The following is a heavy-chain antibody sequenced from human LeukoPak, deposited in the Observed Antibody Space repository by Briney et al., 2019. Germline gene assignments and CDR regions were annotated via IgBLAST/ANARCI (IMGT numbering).Heavy chain of an antibody. CDR2: IYYSGST. V-gene: IGHV4-59*01. Sequence: TSETLSLTCTVSGGSISSYYWSWIRQPPGKGLEWIGYIYYSGSTNYNPSLKSRVTISVDTSKNQFSLKLSSVTAADTAVYYCARGSSWYRPFGTSWGQGTLVTVSS. J-gene: IGHJ4*02. D-gene: IGHD6-13*01. CDR1: GGSISSYY. CDR3: ARGSSWYRPFGTS.